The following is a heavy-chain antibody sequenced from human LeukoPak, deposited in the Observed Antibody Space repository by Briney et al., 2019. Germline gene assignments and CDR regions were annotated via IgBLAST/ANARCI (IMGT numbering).Heavy chain of an antibody. D-gene: IGHD6-19*01. J-gene: IGHJ6*04. V-gene: IGHV3-23*01. CDR1: GFTFSSYA. CDR3: AKDAVAGYYYYGKDV. CDR2: ISGSGDST. Sequence: QSAGSLTLSCAASGFTFSSYAMSWVRQPPGKGLEWVSAISGSGDSTDYADSVKGRFTISRDNSKNTLYLRVNSLRAEDTAVYYCAKDAVAGYYYYGKDVWGEGTTVSASS.